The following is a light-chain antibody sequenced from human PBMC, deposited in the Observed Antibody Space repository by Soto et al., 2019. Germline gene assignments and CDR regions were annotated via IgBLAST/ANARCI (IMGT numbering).Light chain of an antibody. J-gene: IGKJ2*01. CDR3: QQSNSYSPMYP. V-gene: IGKV1-5*03. CDR2: KAS. CDR1: QSISSW. Sequence: DIQMTQSPSTLSASVGDRVTITCRASQSISSWLAWYQQKPGKAPKLLIYKASSLESGVPSRFSGSGSGTEFNLKLSSLQTAHFATSYCQQSNSYSPMYPFGQGT.